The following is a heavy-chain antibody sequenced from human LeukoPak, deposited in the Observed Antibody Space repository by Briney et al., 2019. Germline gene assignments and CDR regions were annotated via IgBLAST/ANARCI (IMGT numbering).Heavy chain of an antibody. CDR3: ARGVYGSGTNRPMDV. CDR1: GFTFSSYA. Sequence: GGSLRLSCAASGFTFSSYAMHWARQAPGKGLEYVSAISSNGGSTYYANSVKGRFTISRDNSKNTLYLQMGSLRAEDMAVYYCARGVYGSGTNRPMDVWGKGTTVTVSS. V-gene: IGHV3-64*01. CDR2: ISSNGGST. D-gene: IGHD3-10*01. J-gene: IGHJ6*03.